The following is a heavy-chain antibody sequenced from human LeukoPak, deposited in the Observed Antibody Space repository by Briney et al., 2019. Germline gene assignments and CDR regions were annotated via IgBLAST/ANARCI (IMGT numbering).Heavy chain of an antibody. CDR2: IYTSGST. D-gene: IGHD3-22*01. CDR3: ARDLGFYYDSSGYYHHDAFDI. Sequence: SETLSLTCTVSGGSISSGSYYWSWIRQPAGKGLEWIGRIYTSGSTNYNPSLKSRVTISVDTSKNQFSLKLSSVTAADTAVYYCARDLGFYYDSSGYYHHDAFDIWGQGKMVTVSS. CDR1: GGSISSGSYY. J-gene: IGHJ3*02. V-gene: IGHV4-61*02.